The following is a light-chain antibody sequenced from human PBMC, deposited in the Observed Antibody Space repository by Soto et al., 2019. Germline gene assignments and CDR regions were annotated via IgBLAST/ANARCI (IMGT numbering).Light chain of an antibody. CDR3: QQYNSYSPLT. CDR1: QSISSW. Sequence: DIQMTHSPSTLSASVGDRVTITCRASQSISSWLAWYQQKPGKAPKLLIYDASSLESGVPSRFSGSGSGTEFTLTISSLQPDDFATYYCQQYNSYSPLTFGGGTNVEIK. CDR2: DAS. J-gene: IGKJ4*02. V-gene: IGKV1-5*01.